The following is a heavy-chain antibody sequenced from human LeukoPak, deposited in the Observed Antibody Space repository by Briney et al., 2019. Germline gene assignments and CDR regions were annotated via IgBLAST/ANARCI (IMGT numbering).Heavy chain of an antibody. CDR2: ISGSGGST. CDR1: GFTFSSYA. J-gene: IGHJ3*02. CDR3: AKVESSSWYYPLCSFDI. Sequence: PGGSLRLSCAASGFTFSSYAMSWVRQAPGKGLEWVSAISGSGGSTYYAGSVKGQFTTSRDNSKNTLYLQMNSLRAEDTAVYYCAKVESSSWYYPLCSFDIWGQGKRVTVSS. D-gene: IGHD6-13*01. V-gene: IGHV3-23*01.